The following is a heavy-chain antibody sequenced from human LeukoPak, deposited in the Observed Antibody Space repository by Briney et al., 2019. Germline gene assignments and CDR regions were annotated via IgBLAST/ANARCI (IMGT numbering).Heavy chain of an antibody. V-gene: IGHV3-53*01. CDR3: ARVNDDFFYGMDV. D-gene: IGHD3-3*01. Sequence: GGSLRLSCAASGFTVSSNYMSWVRQAPGKGLEWVSVIYSGGSTYYADSVKGRFTISRDNSKNTLYLRMNSLRAEDTAVYYCARVNDDFFYGMDVWGQGTTVTASS. CDR2: IYSGGST. J-gene: IGHJ6*02. CDR1: GFTVSSNY.